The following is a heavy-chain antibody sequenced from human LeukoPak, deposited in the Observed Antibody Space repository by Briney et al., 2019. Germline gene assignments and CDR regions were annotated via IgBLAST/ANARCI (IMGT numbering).Heavy chain of an antibody. Sequence: SSETLSLTCAVYGGSFSGYYWSWIRQPPGKGLEWIGEINHSGSTNYNPSLKSRVTISVDTSKNQFSLKLGSVTAADTAVYYCARHPVLYYYMDVWGKGTTVTISS. CDR1: GGSFSGYY. J-gene: IGHJ6*03. CDR2: INHSGST. D-gene: IGHD2-15*01. V-gene: IGHV4-34*01. CDR3: ARHPVLYYYMDV.